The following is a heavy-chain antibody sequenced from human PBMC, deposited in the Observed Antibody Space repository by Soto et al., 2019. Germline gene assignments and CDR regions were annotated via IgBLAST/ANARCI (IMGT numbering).Heavy chain of an antibody. CDR3: AGGLGYCISTICLTYYYGMDV. Sequence: GASVKVSCKASGGTFSSYAISWVRQAPGQGLEWMGGIIPIFGTANYAQKFQGRATITADESTSTAYMELSSLRSEDTAVYYCAGGLGYCISTICLTYYYGMDVWGQGTTVTVSS. CDR2: IIPIFGTA. D-gene: IGHD2-2*01. J-gene: IGHJ6*02. CDR1: GGTFSSYA. V-gene: IGHV1-69*13.